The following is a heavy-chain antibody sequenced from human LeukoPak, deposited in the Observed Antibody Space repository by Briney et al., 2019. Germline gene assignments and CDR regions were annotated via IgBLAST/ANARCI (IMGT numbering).Heavy chain of an antibody. CDR2: INPSGGST. J-gene: IGHJ4*02. CDR1: GYTFTSYY. D-gene: IGHD1-26*01. CDR3: ARDSEDSGSYSIDDY. V-gene: IGHV1-46*01. Sequence: ASVTVSCKASGYTFTSYYMHWVRQAPGQGLEWMGIINPSGGSTSYAQKFQGRVTMTRDTSTSTVYMELSSLRSEDTAVYYCARDSEDSGSYSIDDYWGQGTLVTVSS.